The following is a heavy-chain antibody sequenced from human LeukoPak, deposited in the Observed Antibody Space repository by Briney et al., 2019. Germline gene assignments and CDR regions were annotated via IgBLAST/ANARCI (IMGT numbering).Heavy chain of an antibody. V-gene: IGHV3-23*01. D-gene: IGHD3-9*01. J-gene: IGHJ4*02. CDR1: GFAFSKYA. CDR2: ISGSGGSK. Sequence: PGRSLRLSCAASGFAFSKYAMSWVRQAPGKGLEWVSAISGSGGSKYYADSVKGRFTISRDNSKNTLYVQMNSLRAEDTATYYCAKGTTYYDILTGYGYPYYFDYWGQGTLVTVSS. CDR3: AKGTTYYDILTGYGYPYYFDY.